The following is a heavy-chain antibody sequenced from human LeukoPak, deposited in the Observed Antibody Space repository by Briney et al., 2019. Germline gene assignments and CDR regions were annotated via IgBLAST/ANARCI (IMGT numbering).Heavy chain of an antibody. Sequence: PSETLSLTCAVYGGSFSGYYWSWIRQPPGKGLEWIGEINHSGSTNYNPSLKSRVTISVDTSKNQFSLKLSSVTAADTAVYYCARQSALSHYYGSGPPRRAFDIWGQGTMVTVSS. CDR3: ARQSALSHYYGSGPPRRAFDI. CDR1: GGSFSGYY. V-gene: IGHV4-34*01. J-gene: IGHJ3*02. CDR2: INHSGST. D-gene: IGHD3-10*01.